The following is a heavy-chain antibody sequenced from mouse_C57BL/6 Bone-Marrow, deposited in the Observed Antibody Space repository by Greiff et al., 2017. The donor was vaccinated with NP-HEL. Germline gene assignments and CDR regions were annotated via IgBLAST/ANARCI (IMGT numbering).Heavy chain of an antibody. CDR1: GYSITSGYY. V-gene: IGHV3-6*01. CDR3: AREGDALDY. J-gene: IGHJ2*01. Sequence: EVQLQQSGPGLVKPSQSLSLTCSVTGYSITSGYYWNWIRQFPGNKLEWMGYISYDGSNNYNPSLKNRISITRDTSKNQFFLKLNSVTTEDTATYYCAREGDALDYWGQGTTLTVSS. CDR2: ISYDGSN.